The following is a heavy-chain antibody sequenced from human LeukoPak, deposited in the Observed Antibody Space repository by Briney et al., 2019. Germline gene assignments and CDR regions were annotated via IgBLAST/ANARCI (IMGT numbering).Heavy chain of an antibody. J-gene: IGHJ5*02. Sequence: PSETLSLTCTVSGGSLSGHWWSWIRQPPGKGLEWIGYIYYSGNTNYNPSLNTRVTISVDTSKNQFSLNLRSVTAADTAVYYCARAKGLPTYNWFDPWGQGTLVTVSS. CDR2: IYYSGNT. CDR3: ARAKGLPTYNWFDP. D-gene: IGHD4-11*01. V-gene: IGHV4-59*08. CDR1: GGSLSGHW.